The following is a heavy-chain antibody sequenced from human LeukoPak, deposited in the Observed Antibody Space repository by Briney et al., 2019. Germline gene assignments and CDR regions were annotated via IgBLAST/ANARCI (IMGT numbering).Heavy chain of an antibody. Sequence: GGSLRLSCAASGFTVSSNYMSWVRQAPGKGLEWVSVIYSGGSTYYADSVKGRFTISRDNSKNTLYLQMNSLRAEDTAVYYCASRDGYNYVRDYWGQRTLVTVSS. CDR1: GFTVSSNY. V-gene: IGHV3-53*01. CDR2: IYSGGST. D-gene: IGHD5-24*01. CDR3: ASRDGYNYVRDY. J-gene: IGHJ4*02.